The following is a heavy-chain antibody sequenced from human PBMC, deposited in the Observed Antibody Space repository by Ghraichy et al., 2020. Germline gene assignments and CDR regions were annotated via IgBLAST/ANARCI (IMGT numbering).Heavy chain of an antibody. D-gene: IGHD2-21*02. CDR3: ARDLVAVRRVVVTAIPGNY. Sequence: GGSLRLSCAASGFTFSSYAMHWVRQAPGKGLEWVAVISYDGSNKYYADSVKGRFTISRDNSKNTLYLQMNSLRAEDTAVYYCARDLVAVRRVVVTAIPGNYWGQGTLVTVSS. V-gene: IGHV3-30*04. CDR2: ISYDGSNK. CDR1: GFTFSSYA. J-gene: IGHJ4*02.